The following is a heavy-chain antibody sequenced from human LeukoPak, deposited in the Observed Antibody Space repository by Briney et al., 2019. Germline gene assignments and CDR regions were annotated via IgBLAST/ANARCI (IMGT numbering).Heavy chain of an antibody. D-gene: IGHD1-26*01. V-gene: IGHV3-7*05. CDR3: ARDGTSIVGSLDY. CDR2: IKQDGSEK. Sequence: GGSLRLSCAASGFTFSDYWMNWVRQAPGKGLEWVASIKQDGSEKYYVDSVKGRFTISRDNAENSLYLQMNSLRAEDTAVYYCARDGTSIVGSLDYWGQGTLVTVSS. CDR1: GFTFSDYW. J-gene: IGHJ4*02.